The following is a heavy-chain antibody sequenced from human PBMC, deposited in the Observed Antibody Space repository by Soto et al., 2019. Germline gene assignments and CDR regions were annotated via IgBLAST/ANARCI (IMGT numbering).Heavy chain of an antibody. CDR2: IDPDSGDT. D-gene: IGHD2-21*01. J-gene: IGHJ5*02. Sequence: ASVKVSCKASGYTFTGYYLHWVRQAPGQGPEWVGKIDPDSGDTDQSQKFQGGVTLTRDTAIDTAYMELTRLTLDDTAIYYCARGGGGGLFDPWGQGSLVTVSS. CDR1: GYTFTGYY. V-gene: IGHV1-2*02. CDR3: ARGGGGGLFDP.